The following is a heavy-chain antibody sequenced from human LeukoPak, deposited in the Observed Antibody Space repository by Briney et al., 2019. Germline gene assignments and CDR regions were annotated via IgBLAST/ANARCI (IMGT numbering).Heavy chain of an antibody. CDR2: ISSSGVYI. V-gene: IGHV3-21*01. CDR3: ARDRRLQLWSSAGFDY. Sequence: PGGSLRLSCAASGLTFNMYTMNWLRQAPGKGLEWVSSISSSGVYIYYADSVKGRFTISRDNAKNSLYLQMNSLRADDTAVYYCARDRRLQLWSSAGFDYWGQGTLVTVSS. CDR1: GLTFNMYT. D-gene: IGHD5-18*01. J-gene: IGHJ4*02.